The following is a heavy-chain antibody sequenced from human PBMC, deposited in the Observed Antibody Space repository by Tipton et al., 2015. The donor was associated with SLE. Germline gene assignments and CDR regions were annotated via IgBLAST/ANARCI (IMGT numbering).Heavy chain of an antibody. V-gene: IGHV3-66*02. CDR1: GFTVSSNY. CDR2: IYSGGST. J-gene: IGHJ4*02. CDR3: ARCPGRFGEPCY. Sequence: GSLRLSCAASGFTVSSNYMSWVRQAPGKGPEWVSVIYSGGSTYYADSVKGRFTISRDNSKNTLYLQMNSLRAEDTAVYYCARCPGRFGEPCYWGQGTLVTVSS. D-gene: IGHD3-10*01.